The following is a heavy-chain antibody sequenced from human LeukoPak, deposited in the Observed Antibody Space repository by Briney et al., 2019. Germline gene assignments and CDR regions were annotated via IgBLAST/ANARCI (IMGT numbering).Heavy chain of an antibody. D-gene: IGHD5-12*01. V-gene: IGHV4-34*01. CDR1: GRSFRGYY. CDR3: ARARRGYVRLDY. CDR2: INHRGGT. Sequence: PSETLSLTCAVYGRSFRGYYWSWIRQAPGKGLEWIGEINHRGGTNYNPSLKSRVTISVDTSKNQFSLKLSSVTAADTAVYYCARARRGYVRLDYWGQGTLVTVSS. J-gene: IGHJ4*02.